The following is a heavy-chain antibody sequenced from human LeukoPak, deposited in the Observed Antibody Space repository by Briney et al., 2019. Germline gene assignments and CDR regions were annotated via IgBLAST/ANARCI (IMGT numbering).Heavy chain of an antibody. J-gene: IGHJ3*02. D-gene: IGHD3-10*01. Sequence: SETLSLTCTVSGGSISSSSYYWGWIRQPPGKGLGWIGSIYYSGSTYYNPSLKSRVTISVDTSKNQFSLKLSSVTAADTAVYYCAGTMVRGVIGAFDIWGQGTMVTVSS. CDR2: IYYSGST. CDR3: AGTMVRGVIGAFDI. V-gene: IGHV4-39*01. CDR1: GGSISSSSYY.